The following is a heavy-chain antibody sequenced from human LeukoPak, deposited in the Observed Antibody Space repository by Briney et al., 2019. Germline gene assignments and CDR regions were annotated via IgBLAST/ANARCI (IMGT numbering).Heavy chain of an antibody. J-gene: IGHJ5*02. CDR2: IYHSGST. D-gene: IGHD6-19*01. CDR1: GYSISSGYY. Sequence: SETLSLTCTVSGYSISSGYYWGWIRQPPGKGLEWIGSIYHSGSTYYNPSLKSRVTISVDTSKNQLSLKLSSVTAADTAVYYCARGDTSAWYGAYNFFDPWGQGTLVTVSS. CDR3: ARGDTSAWYGAYNFFDP. V-gene: IGHV4-38-2*02.